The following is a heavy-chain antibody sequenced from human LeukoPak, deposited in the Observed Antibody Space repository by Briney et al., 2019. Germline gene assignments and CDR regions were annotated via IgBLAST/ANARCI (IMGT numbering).Heavy chain of an antibody. Sequence: PGGSLRLSCAAPGFTFTGYAMSWVRQAPGKGLEWVSAISGSGGSTYYADSVKGRFTISRDNSKNTLYLQMNSLRAEDTAVYYCAKAPPDSYYYYYGMDVWGQGTTVTVSS. D-gene: IGHD5-18*01. J-gene: IGHJ6*02. CDR1: GFTFTGYA. V-gene: IGHV3-23*01. CDR3: AKAPPDSYYYYYGMDV. CDR2: ISGSGGST.